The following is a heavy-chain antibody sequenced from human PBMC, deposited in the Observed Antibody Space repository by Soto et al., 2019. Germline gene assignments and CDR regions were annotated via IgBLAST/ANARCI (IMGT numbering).Heavy chain of an antibody. V-gene: IGHV3-30*03. CDR3: ARSTSSTLNYYYGMDV. CDR1: GFTFSSYG. CDR2: ISYDGSNE. Sequence: QAGGSLRLSFAASGFTFSSYGMHWVRQAPGKGLEWVAIISYDGSNEFYTDSVKGRFTIARDNSKNTLYLQMNSLRIEDTAVFYCARSTSSTLNYYYGMDVWGQGTTVTVSS. J-gene: IGHJ6*02. D-gene: IGHD6-6*01.